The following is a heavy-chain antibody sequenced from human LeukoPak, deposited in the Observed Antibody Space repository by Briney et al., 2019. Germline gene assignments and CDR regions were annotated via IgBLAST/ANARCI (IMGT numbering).Heavy chain of an antibody. D-gene: IGHD1-26*01. J-gene: IGHJ4*02. CDR3: AGGSYALDF. CDR2: IFYDGSHN. Sequence: GGSLILSCAASGFTLSSYGMHWVRQAPGKGLESVALIFYDGSHNYYADSVKGRFTISRDNSKNTLYLQMNSLRAEDTAVYYYAGGSYALDFWGQGTLVTVSS. V-gene: IGHV3-33*01. CDR1: GFTLSSYG.